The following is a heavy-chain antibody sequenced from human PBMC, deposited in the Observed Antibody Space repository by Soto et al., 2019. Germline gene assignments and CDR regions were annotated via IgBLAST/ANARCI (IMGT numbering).Heavy chain of an antibody. D-gene: IGHD2-8*02. CDR1: GYTFINYY. V-gene: IGHV1-46*01. CDR3: ARHRAAGDV. J-gene: IGHJ4*02. Sequence: QVHLVQSGAEVKKPGASVKVSCKASGYTFINYYIHWVRQAPGQGLEWMAIINPTGGSTKYAQKFQGRITLTMDTSTSTVYVELSSLPCEDTDMYAGARHRAAGDVWGQGTLVTVSS. CDR2: INPTGGST.